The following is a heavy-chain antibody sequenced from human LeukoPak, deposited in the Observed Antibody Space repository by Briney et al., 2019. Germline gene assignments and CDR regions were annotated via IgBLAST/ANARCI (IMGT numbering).Heavy chain of an antibody. CDR1: GGSISSGDYY. J-gene: IGHJ5*02. CDR3: AEASAAAVGNWFDP. V-gene: IGHV4-30-4*08. D-gene: IGHD2-2*01. CDR2: IYYSGST. Sequence: SETLYLTCTVSGGSISSGDYYWSWIRQPPEKGVEWIGYIYYSGSTYYNPSLKSRVTISVDTSKNQFFLKLSSVTAADTAVYYCAEASAAAVGNWFDPWGQGTLVTVSS.